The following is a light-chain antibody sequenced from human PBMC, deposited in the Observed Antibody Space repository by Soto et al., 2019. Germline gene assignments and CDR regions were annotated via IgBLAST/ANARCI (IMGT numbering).Light chain of an antibody. Sequence: DIQMTQSPTSLSASVGDRVTITCRASQGIRNFVAWYQQKPGKAPKLLIYAASTLQSGVPSRFSVSGSGTDFTLTVNSRQPEYVATESCQKYSSVPVFGPGTKEEIK. CDR1: QGIRNF. CDR2: AAS. J-gene: IGKJ3*01. V-gene: IGKV1-27*01. CDR3: QKYSSVPV.